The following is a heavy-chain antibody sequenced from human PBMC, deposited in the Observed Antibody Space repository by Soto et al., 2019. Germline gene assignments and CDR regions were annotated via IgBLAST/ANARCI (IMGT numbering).Heavy chain of an antibody. J-gene: IGHJ4*02. Sequence: QVQLVESGGGVVQPGRSLRLSCAASGFTFSSYAMHWVRQAPGKGLEWVAVISYDGSNKYYADSVKGRFTISRDNSKNTLYLQLNSLRAEDTAVYYCARVSGRCSVGSCPPPFDYWGQGTLVTVSS. V-gene: IGHV3-30-3*01. CDR3: ARVSGRCSVGSCPPPFDY. CDR1: GFTFSSYA. CDR2: ISYDGSNK. D-gene: IGHD2-15*01.